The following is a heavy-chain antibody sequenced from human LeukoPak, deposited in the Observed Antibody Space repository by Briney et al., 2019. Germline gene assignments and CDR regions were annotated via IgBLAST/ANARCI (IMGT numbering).Heavy chain of an antibody. D-gene: IGHD5-18*01. V-gene: IGHV4-59*12. J-gene: IGHJ5*02. CDR2: TDYSGST. CDR1: GGSISSYY. Sequence: SETLSLTCTVSGGSISSYYWSWIRQPPGKGLEWIGYTDYSGSTNYNPSLKSRVTISVDTSKNQLSLKLNSVTAADTAVYYCARNPGYSYAWFDPWGQGTLVTVSS. CDR3: ARNPGYSYAWFDP.